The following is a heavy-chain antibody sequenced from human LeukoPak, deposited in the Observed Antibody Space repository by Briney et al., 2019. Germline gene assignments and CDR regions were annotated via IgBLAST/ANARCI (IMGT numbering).Heavy chain of an antibody. CDR3: ARGHSWSNDAFDI. V-gene: IGHV1-69*05. J-gene: IGHJ3*02. Sequence: SVKVSCKASGGTFSSYAISWVRQAPGQGLEWMGGIIPIFGTANYAQKFQGRVTITTDESTSTAYMELSSLRSEDTAVYYCARGHSWSNDAFDIWGQGTMVTVSS. D-gene: IGHD6-13*01. CDR2: IIPIFGTA. CDR1: GGTFSSYA.